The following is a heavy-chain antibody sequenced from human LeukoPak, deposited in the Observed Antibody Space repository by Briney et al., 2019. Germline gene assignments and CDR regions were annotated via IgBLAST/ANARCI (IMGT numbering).Heavy chain of an antibody. Sequence: SETLSLTCTVSGGSISSDYWSWIRQPPGKGLECIGYISYSGSTNSNPSLKSRVAISIDTSKNQFSLKLSSVSATDTAVYYCARLTARSWFDPWGQGTLVTVSS. J-gene: IGHJ5*02. D-gene: IGHD1-14*01. CDR3: ARLTARSWFDP. CDR2: ISYSGST. V-gene: IGHV4-59*08. CDR1: GGSISSDY.